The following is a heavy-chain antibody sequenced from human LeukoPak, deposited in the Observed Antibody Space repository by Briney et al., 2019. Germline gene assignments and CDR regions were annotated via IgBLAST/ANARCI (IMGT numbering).Heavy chain of an antibody. CDR2: IKQDGSEK. J-gene: IGHJ4*02. D-gene: IGHD5-18*01. CDR1: GFTFSSYW. V-gene: IGHV3-7*01. Sequence: GGSLRLSCAASGFTFSSYWMTWIRQAPGKGLEWVANIKQDGSEKYYADSVKGRFTISRDNAKNSLYLQMNSLRAEDTAVYYCARDTGGGYSCYDCWGQGTLVTVSS. CDR3: ARDTGGGYSCYDC.